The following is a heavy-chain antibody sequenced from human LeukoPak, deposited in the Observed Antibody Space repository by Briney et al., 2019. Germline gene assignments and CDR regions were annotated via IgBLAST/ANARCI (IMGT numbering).Heavy chain of an antibody. CDR1: GFTFSNYA. D-gene: IGHD6-19*01. J-gene: IGHJ5*02. V-gene: IGHV3-23*01. CDR3: AKVDNSGWYDI. Sequence: GGSLRLSCVASGFTFSNYAMSWVRQAPGRGLEWVSPISHSGGSTYYADSVKGRFTISRDNSKNTLYLQMNSLRVEDTAIYYCAKVDNSGWYDIWGQGTLVTVSS. CDR2: ISHSGGST.